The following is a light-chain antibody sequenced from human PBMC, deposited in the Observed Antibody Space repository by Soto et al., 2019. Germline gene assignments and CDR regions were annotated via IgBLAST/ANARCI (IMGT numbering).Light chain of an antibody. V-gene: IGKV1-39*01. CDR1: QSITTY. J-gene: IGKJ1*01. CDR2: AAS. Sequence: DIQMPQPPSTLSASVGDRVTITCRASQSITTYVNWYQQKLATAPTLLLYAASSLQSGVPSRFSGSGSGTDFTLTISSLQPEDFATYFCQQCYSSPRTFGRGTKVDI. CDR3: QQCYSSPRT.